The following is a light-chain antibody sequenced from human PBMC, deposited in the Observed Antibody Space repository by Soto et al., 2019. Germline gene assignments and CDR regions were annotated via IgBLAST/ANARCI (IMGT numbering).Light chain of an antibody. J-gene: IGKJ2*01. CDR2: GVS. Sequence: EIVLTQSPGTLSLSPGERATLSCRASHVIGSSYLAWYQQPAGQAPRHLIYGVSSRAPGIPDRFTGSGSGTDFTLTISGLEPEDFAVYFCQQFGSSPYTFGQGTKLEI. CDR3: QQFGSSPYT. V-gene: IGKV3-20*01. CDR1: HVIGSSY.